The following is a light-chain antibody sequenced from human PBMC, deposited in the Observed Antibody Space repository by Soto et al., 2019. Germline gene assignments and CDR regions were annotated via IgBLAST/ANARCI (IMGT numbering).Light chain of an antibody. V-gene: IGLV2-23*01. CDR3: CSYAGSRV. CDR1: SSDVGSYNL. Sequence: QSALTQPASVSGSPGQSITISCTGTSSDVGSYNLVSWYQQHPGKAPKLMIYEGSKRRSGVSNRFSGYKSGNTASLTISGLQAEDEADYYCCSYAGSRVFGGGTKLTVL. CDR2: EGS. J-gene: IGLJ2*01.